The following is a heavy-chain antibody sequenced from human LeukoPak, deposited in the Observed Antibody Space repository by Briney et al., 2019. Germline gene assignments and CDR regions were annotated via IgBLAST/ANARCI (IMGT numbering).Heavy chain of an antibody. CDR1: GCSITGYH. Sequence: SETLSLTRTVSGCSITGYHWSWIRQPPGKGLEWIGYIYSSGSTEYKPSLESRATISADTSKNQFSLKLTSVTAADTAIYYCARRNDFDIWSQGTMVTVSS. J-gene: IGHJ3*02. CDR2: IYSSGST. V-gene: IGHV4-4*08. CDR3: ARRNDFDI.